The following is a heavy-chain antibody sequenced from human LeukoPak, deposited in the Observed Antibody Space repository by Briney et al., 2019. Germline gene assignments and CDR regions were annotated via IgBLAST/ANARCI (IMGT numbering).Heavy chain of an antibody. CDR2: IYHSGST. Sequence: PSETLSLTCTVSLVAPSVISYYWGWIRQSPGNGLEWVGSIYHSGSTFYNPSLKSRVTITVETHKTLFSLNVTAVPAADTDVYYCARRTSRSKAAGSFDVWGQGTMVTVSS. CDR1: VAPSVISYY. CDR3: ARRTSRSKAAGSFDV. V-gene: IGHV4-39*01. D-gene: IGHD6-13*01. J-gene: IGHJ3*01.